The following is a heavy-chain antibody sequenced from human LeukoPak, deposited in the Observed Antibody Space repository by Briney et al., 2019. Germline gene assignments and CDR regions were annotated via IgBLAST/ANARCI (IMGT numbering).Heavy chain of an antibody. J-gene: IGHJ5*02. Sequence: ASVKVSCKASGYTFTSYGISWVRQAPGQRLEWMGWISAYNGNTNYAQKLQGRVTMTTDTSTSTAYMELRSLRSDDTAVYYCASDKNLPATPRHNWFDPWGQGTLVTVSS. CDR3: ASDKNLPATPRHNWFDP. V-gene: IGHV1-18*01. CDR2: ISAYNGNT. D-gene: IGHD2-2*01. CDR1: GYTFTSYG.